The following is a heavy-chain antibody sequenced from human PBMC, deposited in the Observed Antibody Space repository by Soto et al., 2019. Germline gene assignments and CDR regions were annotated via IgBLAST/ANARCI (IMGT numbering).Heavy chain of an antibody. V-gene: IGHV4-39*01. CDR3: ARTGADYSTSFRPHLLDS. D-gene: IGHD4-4*01. CDR2: IYYSGST. J-gene: IGHJ4*02. CDR1: GGSISSSSYY. Sequence: QLQLQESGPGLVKPSETLSLTCTVSGGSISSSSYYWGWIRQPPGKGLEWIGSIYYSGSTYYNPSLESRVPISGDTSKYQCSLTLSSVPAAHSAVYYCARTGADYSTSFRPHLLDSWGQGTLVTVSS.